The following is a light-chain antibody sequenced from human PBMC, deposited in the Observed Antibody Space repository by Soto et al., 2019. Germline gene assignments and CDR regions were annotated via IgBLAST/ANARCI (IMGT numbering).Light chain of an antibody. V-gene: IGLV3-9*01. CDR1: NIGSKN. Sequence: SYELTQPLSVSVALGQTAKITCGGNNIGSKNVHWYQQKPGQAPVAVIYRDTNRPSGIPERFSGSSSGNTATLTISRAQAGDEADYYCQVWDSSLVVFGGGTKLTVL. CDR3: QVWDSSLVV. CDR2: RDT. J-gene: IGLJ2*01.